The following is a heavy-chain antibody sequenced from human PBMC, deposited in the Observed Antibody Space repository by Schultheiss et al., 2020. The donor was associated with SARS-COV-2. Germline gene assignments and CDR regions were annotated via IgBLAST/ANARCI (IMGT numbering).Heavy chain of an antibody. CDR3: ARHDYYDSSGYYYSFDI. J-gene: IGHJ3*02. CDR1: GYSFATYW. V-gene: IGHV5-51*01. Sequence: GESLKISCKGSGYSFATYWLGWVRQMPGKGLEWMGIIYPSDSYTDYSPSFQGHVTISADKSISTAYLQWSSLKASDTAMYYCARHDYYDSSGYYYSFDIWGQGTMVTVSS. CDR2: IYPSDSYT. D-gene: IGHD3-22*01.